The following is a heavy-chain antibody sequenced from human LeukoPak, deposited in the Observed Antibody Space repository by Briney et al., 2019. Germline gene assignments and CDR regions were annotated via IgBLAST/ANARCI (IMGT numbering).Heavy chain of an antibody. CDR2: IYTSGST. V-gene: IGHV4-61*02. Sequence: PSETLSLTCTVSGGSISSASYYWSWIRQPAGKGLEWIGRIYTSGSTNYNPSLKSRVTISVDTSKNQFSLKLSSVTAADTAVYYCARGSRVTRADYWGQGTLVTVSS. D-gene: IGHD2-21*02. CDR1: GGSISSASYY. CDR3: ARGSRVTRADY. J-gene: IGHJ4*02.